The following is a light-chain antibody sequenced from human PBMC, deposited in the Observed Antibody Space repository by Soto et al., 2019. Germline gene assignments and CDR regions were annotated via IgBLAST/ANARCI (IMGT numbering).Light chain of an antibody. V-gene: IGLV2-8*01. CDR3: ISYAGSDNLV. Sequence: QSALTQPPSASGSPGQSVTISCTGTSSDVGNYNYVSWYQQHPGKAPKLLIYEVTQRPSGVPDRFSGSKSDNTASLTVSGLQAEDEADYYCISYAGSDNLVVGGGTKLTVL. CDR1: SSDVGNYNY. CDR2: EVT. J-gene: IGLJ2*01.